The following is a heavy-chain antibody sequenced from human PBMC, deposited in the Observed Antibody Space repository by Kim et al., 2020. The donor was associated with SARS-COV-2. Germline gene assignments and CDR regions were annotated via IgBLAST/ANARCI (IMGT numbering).Heavy chain of an antibody. Sequence: GGSLRLSCAASGFTFSDYYMSWIRQAPGKGLEWVSYISGSGSTIYYAASVKGRFTISRDNAKNSLYLQMNSLRAEHTAVYYCASVRGVAGPFYYYYYGMDVWGQGTTVTVSS. CDR1: GFTFSDYY. D-gene: IGHD2-15*01. J-gene: IGHJ6*02. CDR3: ASVRGVAGPFYYYYYGMDV. V-gene: IGHV3-11*01. CDR2: ISGSGSTI.